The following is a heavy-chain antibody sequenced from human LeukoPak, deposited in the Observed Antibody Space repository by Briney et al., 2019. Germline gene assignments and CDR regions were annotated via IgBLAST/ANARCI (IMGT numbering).Heavy chain of an antibody. CDR2: IIPLFGTA. V-gene: IGHV1-69*06. J-gene: IGHJ4*02. D-gene: IGHD6-13*01. CDR1: GGTFSSYA. Sequence: SVKISCKASGGTFSSYAISWVRQAPGQGLEWMGGIIPLFGTANYAQKFQGRVTITADKSTSTAYMELSSLRSEDTAVYYCASLWGYSSSHTGNGDYWGQGTLVTVSS. CDR3: ASLWGYSSSHTGNGDY.